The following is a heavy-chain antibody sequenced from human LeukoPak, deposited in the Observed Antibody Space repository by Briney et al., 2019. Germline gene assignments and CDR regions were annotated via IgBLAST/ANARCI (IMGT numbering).Heavy chain of an antibody. D-gene: IGHD3-3*01. V-gene: IGHV3-23*01. Sequence: GGSLRLSCAAYGFTFSNYAMTWVRQAPGKGLEWVSSINGNGRATYYADSVRGGFTISRDNSKNTLYLQMNSLRAEDTAVFYCAKGWAYYDFFFDPWGQGTLVTVSS. J-gene: IGHJ5*02. CDR2: INGNGRAT. CDR3: AKGWAYYDFFFDP. CDR1: GFTFSNYA.